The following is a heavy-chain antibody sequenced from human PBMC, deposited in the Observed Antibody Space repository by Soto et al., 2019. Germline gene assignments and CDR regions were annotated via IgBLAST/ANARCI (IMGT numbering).Heavy chain of an antibody. CDR1: GFTFSSYA. CDR2: ISYDGSNK. CDR3: GGLGNTYYYGSGSFRNWFDP. Sequence: QVQLVESGGGVVQPGRSLRLSCAASGFTFSSYAMHWVRQAPGKGLEWVAVISYDGSNKYYADSVKGRFTISRDNSQKPMYLQMNSPRAGDTAVYFCGGLGNTYYYGSGSFRNWFDPWGQGTLVTVSS. D-gene: IGHD3-10*01. J-gene: IGHJ5*02. V-gene: IGHV3-30-3*01.